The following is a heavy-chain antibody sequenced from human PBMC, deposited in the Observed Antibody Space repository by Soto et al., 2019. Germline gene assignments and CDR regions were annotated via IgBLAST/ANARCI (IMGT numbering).Heavy chain of an antibody. Sequence: QVQLVESGGGVVQPGRSLRLSCAASGFTFSSYGMHWVRQAPGKGLEWVAVIWYDGSNKYYADSVKGRFTISRDNSKNTLYLQMNSLRAEDTAVYYCARDISIVGGPYYYYGMDVWGQGTTVTVSS. V-gene: IGHV3-33*01. CDR1: GFTFSSYG. CDR2: IWYDGSNK. J-gene: IGHJ6*02. D-gene: IGHD2-21*01. CDR3: ARDISIVGGPYYYYGMDV.